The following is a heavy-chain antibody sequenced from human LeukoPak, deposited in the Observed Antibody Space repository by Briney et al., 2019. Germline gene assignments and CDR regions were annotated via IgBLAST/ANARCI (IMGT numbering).Heavy chain of an antibody. D-gene: IGHD6-13*01. J-gene: IGHJ4*02. CDR3: AKSFGPVIAAAGTGAD. V-gene: IGHV3-30*02. Sequence: GGSLRLSCAASGFIFSNYGMHWVRQTPGMGLEWVTFIKSDGSEKDYADSVKGRFTISRDNSKSTLYLQMNSLRAEDTAVYYCAKSFGPVIAAAGTGADWGQGTLVTVSS. CDR2: IKSDGSEK. CDR1: GFIFSNYG.